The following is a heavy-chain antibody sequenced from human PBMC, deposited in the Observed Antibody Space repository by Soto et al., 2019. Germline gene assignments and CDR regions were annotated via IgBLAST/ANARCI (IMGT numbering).Heavy chain of an antibody. J-gene: IGHJ3*02. CDR2: ISAYNGDK. CDR1: GYTFINYG. D-gene: IGHD2-15*01. V-gene: IGHV1-18*01. Sequence: SVKVSCKASGYTFINYGVSWVRQAPGQGLEWMGWISAYNGDKKYAQNVQGRVTLTTDTSTSTAYMELSSLRSEDTAVYYCARPAGYCSGGSCYRGDAFDIWGQGTMVTVS. CDR3: ARPAGYCSGGSCYRGDAFDI.